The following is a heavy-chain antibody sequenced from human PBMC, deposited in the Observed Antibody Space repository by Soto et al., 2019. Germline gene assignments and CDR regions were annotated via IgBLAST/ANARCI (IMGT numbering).Heavy chain of an antibody. Sequence: QITLKESGPPLVKPTQTLTLTCTFSGFSLSTSGVGVGWFRQPPGKALEWLALIYWDDDKSYNPSLKIRLTITTDTSKTHAVLTITNMDPVDTATYYCAHRGKFEGSGYYYYGMDVWGQGPTFTVSS. CDR2: IYWDDDK. CDR1: GFSLSTSGVG. J-gene: IGHJ6*02. V-gene: IGHV2-5*02. CDR3: AHRGKFEGSGYYYYGMDV. D-gene: IGHD1-26*01.